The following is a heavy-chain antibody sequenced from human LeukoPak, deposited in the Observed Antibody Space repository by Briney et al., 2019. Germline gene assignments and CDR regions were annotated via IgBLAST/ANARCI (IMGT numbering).Heavy chain of an antibody. Sequence: SETLSLTCTVSGGSISSYYWSWIRQPPGKGLEWIGEINHSGSTNYNPSLKSRVTISVDTSKNQFSLKLSSVTAADTAVYYCARGSIAAAGTLIRAFDIWGQGTMVTVSS. D-gene: IGHD6-13*01. CDR3: ARGSIAAAGTLIRAFDI. CDR1: GGSISSYY. CDR2: INHSGST. V-gene: IGHV4-34*01. J-gene: IGHJ3*02.